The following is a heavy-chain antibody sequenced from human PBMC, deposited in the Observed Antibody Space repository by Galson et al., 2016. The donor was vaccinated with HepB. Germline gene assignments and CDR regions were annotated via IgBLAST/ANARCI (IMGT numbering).Heavy chain of an antibody. Sequence: SETLSLTCAVSGDSISSNNWWTWVRQPPGTGLEWIGEIWHSGSTNYNPSLKSRVTLSVDKSKNQFSLKVNSVTAADTAVYYCAKVGRMGSGYFYVMDVWGQGTTVTVSS. CDR3: AKVGRMGSGYFYVMDV. D-gene: IGHD1-26*01. J-gene: IGHJ6*02. CDR2: IWHSGST. V-gene: IGHV4-4*02. CDR1: GDSISSNNW.